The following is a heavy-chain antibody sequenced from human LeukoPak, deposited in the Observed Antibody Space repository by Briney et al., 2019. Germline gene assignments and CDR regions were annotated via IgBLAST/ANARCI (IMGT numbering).Heavy chain of an antibody. Sequence: GGSLRLSCAASGSTFSSSGMTWVRQAPGKGLEWVSTITGSVVNTYYADSVKGRFTISRDNSKSMLYLQMNSLRAEDTAVYYCAREGGSYPPDYWGQGTLVTVSS. CDR3: AREGGSYPPDY. D-gene: IGHD1-26*01. CDR1: GSTFSSSG. J-gene: IGHJ4*02. V-gene: IGHV3-23*01. CDR2: ITGSVVNT.